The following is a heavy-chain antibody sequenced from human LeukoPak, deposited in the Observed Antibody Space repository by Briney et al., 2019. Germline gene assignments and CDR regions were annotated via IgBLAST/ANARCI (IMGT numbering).Heavy chain of an antibody. D-gene: IGHD2-2*01. CDR3: ATVGYCSSTSCDYYYYYMDV. V-gene: IGHV1-69*04. CDR1: GGTFSSHA. CDR2: IIPILGIA. Sequence: SVKVSCKASGGTFSSHAISWVRQAPGQGLEWMGRIIPILGIANYAQKFQGRVTITADKSTSTAYMELSSLRSEDTAVYYCATVGYCSSTSCDYYYYYMDVWGKGTTVTVSS. J-gene: IGHJ6*03.